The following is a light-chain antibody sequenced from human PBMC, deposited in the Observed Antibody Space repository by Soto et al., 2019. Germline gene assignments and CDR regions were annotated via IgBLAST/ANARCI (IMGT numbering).Light chain of an antibody. Sequence: DIQMTQSPSSLSASVGDRVTITCRASQSISSYLNWYQQKPGKAPKLLIYAASSLQSGVPSRFSSSGSGTDFTLTISSLQPEDFATYYCQQSYSTPITFGQVTRLEIK. CDR3: QQSYSTPIT. CDR2: AAS. J-gene: IGKJ5*01. CDR1: QSISSY. V-gene: IGKV1-39*01.